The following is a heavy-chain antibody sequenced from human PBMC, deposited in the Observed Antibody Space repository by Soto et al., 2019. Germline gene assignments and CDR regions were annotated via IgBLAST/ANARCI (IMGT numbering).Heavy chain of an antibody. CDR3: AAGEASSRHLPPXYLDF. V-gene: IGHV4-61*01. CDR2: IHYSGTT. D-gene: IGHD6-13*01. Sequence: ETLSLTCTVSGGSISSXXYYWSWIRQPPGKGLEWIGYIHYSGTTSFFPSYNPSLRSRVTISEDTSKNQFSLKLLSVTTADTAVYFCAAGEASSRHLPPXYLDFWGQGTXVTVSS. CDR1: GGSISSXXYY. J-gene: IGHJ4*02.